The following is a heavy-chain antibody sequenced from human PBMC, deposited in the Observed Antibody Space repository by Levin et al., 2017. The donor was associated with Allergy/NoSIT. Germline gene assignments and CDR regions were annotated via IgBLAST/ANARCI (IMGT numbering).Heavy chain of an antibody. V-gene: IGHV4-30-2*01. CDR3: ARVAGYSYGYYFDY. Sequence: SETLSLTCAVSGGSISSGGYSWSWIRQPPGKGLEWIGNIYLSGSTNDNPSLKRRVTMSVDRSKNQLSLKLSYVTAADTAVYYCARVAGYSYGYYFDYWGPGTLVTVSS. CDR2: IYLSGST. J-gene: IGHJ4*02. D-gene: IGHD5-18*01. CDR1: GGSISSGGYS.